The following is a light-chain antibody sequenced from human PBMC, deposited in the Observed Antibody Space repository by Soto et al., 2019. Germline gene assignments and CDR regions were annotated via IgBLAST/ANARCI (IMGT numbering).Light chain of an antibody. Sequence: QSALTQPASVSGSPGQSITISCTGTSSDVGGYNYVSWYQQHPGKAPKLLICDVTNRPSRVSNRFSGSKSGNTASLTISGMQTEDEADYYGSSFASSIPLVFGGGTKVTVL. J-gene: IGLJ2*01. CDR1: SSDVGGYNY. CDR3: SSFASSIPLV. CDR2: DVT. V-gene: IGLV2-14*03.